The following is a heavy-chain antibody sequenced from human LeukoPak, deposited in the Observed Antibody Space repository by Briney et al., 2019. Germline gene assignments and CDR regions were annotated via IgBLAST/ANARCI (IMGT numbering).Heavy chain of an antibody. D-gene: IGHD3-10*01. CDR1: GFTFSSYW. J-gene: IGHJ4*02. CDR3: ARDLGYYYGSGSYVY. CDR2: IKQDGSEK. V-gene: IGHV3-7*03. Sequence: AGSLRLSCAASGFTFSSYWMSWVRQAQGKGLEWVANIKQDGSEKYYVDSVKGRFTISRDNAKNSLYLQMNSLRAEDTAVYYCARDLGYYYGSGSYVYWGQGTLVTVSS.